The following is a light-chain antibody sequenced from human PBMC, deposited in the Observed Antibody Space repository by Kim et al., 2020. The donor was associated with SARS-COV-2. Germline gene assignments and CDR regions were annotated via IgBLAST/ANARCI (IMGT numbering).Light chain of an antibody. Sequence: RRVTFSCTGSSANIGGNTVTWYQQPPGTAPKVLIYRNDERPSGVPDRFSGSKSGTSASLAISGLQSEDEADYHCASWDDSLKGVVFGGGTKVTVL. CDR3: ASWDDSLKGVV. V-gene: IGLV1-44*01. CDR1: SANIGGNT. J-gene: IGLJ2*01. CDR2: RND.